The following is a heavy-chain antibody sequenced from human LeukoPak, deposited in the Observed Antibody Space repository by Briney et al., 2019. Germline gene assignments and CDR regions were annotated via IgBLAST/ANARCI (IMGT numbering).Heavy chain of an antibody. D-gene: IGHD3-10*01. CDR2: ISSSGSTI. CDR1: GFTFSDYY. J-gene: IGHJ2*01. V-gene: IGHV3-11*01. Sequence: KPGGSLRLSCAASGFTFSDYYMSWIRQAPGKGLEWVSYISSSGSTIYYADSVKGRFAISRDNAKNSLYLQMNSLRAEDTAVYYCAKDLGDSWYFDLWGRGTLVTVSS. CDR3: AKDLGDSWYFDL.